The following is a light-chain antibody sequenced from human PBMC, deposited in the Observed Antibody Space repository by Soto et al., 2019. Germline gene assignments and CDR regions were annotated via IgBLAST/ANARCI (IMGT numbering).Light chain of an antibody. Sequence: QSVLTQQPSASGTPGQRVTISCSGSSSNIGSNTVNWYQQLPGTAPQLLIYSNNQRPSGVPDRFSGSKSGTSASLAISGLESEDGADYYCAAWDDSLGGVFGGGTKLTVL. CDR3: AAWDDSLGGV. CDR2: SNN. J-gene: IGLJ2*01. CDR1: SSNIGSNT. V-gene: IGLV1-44*01.